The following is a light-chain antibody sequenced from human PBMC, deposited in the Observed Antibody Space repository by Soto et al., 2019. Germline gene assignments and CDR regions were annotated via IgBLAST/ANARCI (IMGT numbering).Light chain of an antibody. Sequence: EVVLTQSPGTLSLSPGERATLSCRASPSVTNKYLAWYQQKPGQAPRLLIFGSSDRATGIPDRLSGSGSGTDFTLTISRLEPEDFAVYSCQQYGSSPPYTFGQGTKLES. CDR1: PSVTNKY. J-gene: IGKJ2*01. CDR3: QQYGSSPPYT. V-gene: IGKV3-20*01. CDR2: GSS.